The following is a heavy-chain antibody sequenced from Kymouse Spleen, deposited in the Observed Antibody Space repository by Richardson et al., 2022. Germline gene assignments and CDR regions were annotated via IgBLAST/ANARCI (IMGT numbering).Heavy chain of an antibody. D-gene: IGHD1-20*01,IGHD1-7*01. CDR1: GFTFDDYA. CDR3: AKDNGITGTYGTDYYYYYGMDV. J-gene: IGHJ6*02. Sequence: EVQLVESGGGLVQPGRSLRLSCAASGFTFDDYAMHWVRQAPGKGLEWVSGISWNSGSIGYADSVKGRFTISRDNAKNSLYLQMNSLRAEDTALYYCAKDNGITGTYGTDYYYYYGMDVWGQGTTVTVSS. V-gene: IGHV3-9*01. CDR2: ISWNSGSI.